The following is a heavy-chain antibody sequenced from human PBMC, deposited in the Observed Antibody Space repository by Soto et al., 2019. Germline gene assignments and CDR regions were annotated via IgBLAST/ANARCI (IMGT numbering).Heavy chain of an antibody. CDR1: GYSFTSYL. Sequence: GESLKISCKGSGYSFTSYLIGWVRQMPGKGLEWMGIIYPGDSDTRYSPSFQGQVTISADKSISTAYLQWSSLKASDTAFYYCARRASPGWDSSGSHHFDPWGQGTQVTVSS. CDR3: ARRASPGWDSSGSHHFDP. CDR2: IYPGDSDT. J-gene: IGHJ5*02. D-gene: IGHD3-22*01. V-gene: IGHV5-51*01.